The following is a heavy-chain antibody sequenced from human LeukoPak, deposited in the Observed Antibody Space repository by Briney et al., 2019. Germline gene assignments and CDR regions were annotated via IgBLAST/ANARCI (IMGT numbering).Heavy chain of an antibody. Sequence: GSSVKVSCKASGGTFSSYAISWVRQAPGQGLEWMGRIIPILGIANYAQKFQGRVTITADKSTSTAYMELSSLRSEDTAVYYCARENTIFGVVSGGNYFDYWGQGTLVTVYS. J-gene: IGHJ4*02. CDR1: GGTFSSYA. V-gene: IGHV1-69*04. CDR2: IIPILGIA. D-gene: IGHD3-3*01. CDR3: ARENTIFGVVSGGNYFDY.